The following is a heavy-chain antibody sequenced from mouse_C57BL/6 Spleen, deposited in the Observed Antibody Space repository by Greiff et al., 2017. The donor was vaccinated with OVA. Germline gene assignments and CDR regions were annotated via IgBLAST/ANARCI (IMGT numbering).Heavy chain of an antibody. V-gene: IGHV2-6*01. J-gene: IGHJ4*01. D-gene: IGHD2-4*01. CDR3: AREIYYDYEGYYAMDY. Sequence: QVQLQQSGPGLVAPSQSLSITCTVSGFSLTSYGVDWVRQSPGKGLEWLGVIWGVGSTNYNSALKSRLSISKDNSKSQVFLKMNSLQTDDTAMYYCAREIYYDYEGYYAMDYWGQGTSVTVSS. CDR2: IWGVGST. CDR1: GFSLTSYG.